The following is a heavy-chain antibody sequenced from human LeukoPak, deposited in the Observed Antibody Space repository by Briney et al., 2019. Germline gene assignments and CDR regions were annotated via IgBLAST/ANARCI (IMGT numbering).Heavy chain of an antibody. CDR2: ISPGDSDT. CDR3: ARGRGATVITNFDY. J-gene: IGHJ4*02. Sequence: GESLQISCQSSGYPFTGYWIGWVRQMPGKGLEWMGIISPGDSDTRYSPSFQGQVTMSADKSINTAYLQWGSLKASDTAMYYCARGRGATVITNFDYWGQGTLVTVSS. V-gene: IGHV5-51*01. D-gene: IGHD4-23*01. CDR1: GYPFTGYW.